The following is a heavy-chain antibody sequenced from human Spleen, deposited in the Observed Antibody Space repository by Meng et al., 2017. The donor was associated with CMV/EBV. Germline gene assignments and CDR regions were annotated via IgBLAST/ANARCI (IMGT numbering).Heavy chain of an antibody. J-gene: IGHJ6*02. CDR3: ARAHVGRQVSYQYYGMDV. Sequence: SETLSLTCAVYGGSFSGYYWSWIRQPPGKGLEWIGEINHSGSTNYNPSLKSRVTISVDTSKNQFSLKLSSVTAADTAVYYCARAHVGRQVSYQYYGMDVWGQGTTVTVS. D-gene: IGHD3-10*01. V-gene: IGHV4-34*01. CDR1: GGSFSGYY. CDR2: INHSGST.